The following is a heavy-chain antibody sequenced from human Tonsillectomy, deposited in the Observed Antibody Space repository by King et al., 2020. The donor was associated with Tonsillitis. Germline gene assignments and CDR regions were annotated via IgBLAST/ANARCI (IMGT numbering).Heavy chain of an antibody. CDR2: ISSRGSTI. D-gene: IGHD3-10*02. V-gene: IGHV3-48*03. J-gene: IGHJ5*02. Sequence: VQLVESGGGLVQPGGSLRLSCAASGCTFSSYEMNLVRQAPGKGLEWVSYISSRGSTIYYAGSVKGRFTISRDNAKNSLYLQMNSLRAEDTAVYYCASGLFQYNWFDPWGQGTLVTVSS. CDR1: GCTFSSYE. CDR3: ASGLFQYNWFDP.